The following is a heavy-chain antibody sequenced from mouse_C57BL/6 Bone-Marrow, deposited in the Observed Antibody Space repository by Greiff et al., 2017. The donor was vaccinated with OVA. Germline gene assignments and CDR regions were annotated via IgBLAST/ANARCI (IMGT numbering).Heavy chain of an antibody. Sequence: EVMLVESGGGLVQPGGSMKLSCAASGFTFSDAWMDWVRQSPEKGLEWVAEIRNKANNHATYYAESVKGRFTISRDDSKSSVYLQMNSLRAEDTGIYYCTGGYYDYDGYYFDYWGQGTTLTVSS. CDR1: GFTFSDAW. V-gene: IGHV6-6*01. CDR3: TGGYYDYDGYYFDY. CDR2: IRNKANNHAT. D-gene: IGHD2-4*01. J-gene: IGHJ2*01.